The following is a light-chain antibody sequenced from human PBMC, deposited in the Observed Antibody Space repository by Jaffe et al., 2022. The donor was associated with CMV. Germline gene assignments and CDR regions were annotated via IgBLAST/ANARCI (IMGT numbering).Light chain of an antibody. CDR2: KDT. Sequence: SFELTQPPSVSVSPGQTARITCSGDTLPKQFTYWYQQRPGQAPILVIYKDTERPSGIPERFTGSTSGTTVTLTINGAQAEDEADYYCQSADISGTWVFGGGSKLTVL. J-gene: IGLJ3*02. CDR3: QSADISGTWV. V-gene: IGLV3-25*03. CDR1: TLPKQF.